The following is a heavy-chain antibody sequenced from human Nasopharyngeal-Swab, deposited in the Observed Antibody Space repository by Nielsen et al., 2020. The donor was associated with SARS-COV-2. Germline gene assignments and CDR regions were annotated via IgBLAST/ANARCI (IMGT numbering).Heavy chain of an antibody. CDR1: GFTFSSYW. CDR2: ISTSSSYI. J-gene: IGHJ4*02. CDR3: AREVGSSWYYFDY. D-gene: IGHD6-13*01. V-gene: IGHV3-21*01. Sequence: GESLKISCAASGFTFSSYWMNWVRQAPGKGLEWVSSISTSSSYIYYADSVKGRFTISRDNAKNSLYLQMNSLRAEDTAVYYCAREVGSSWYYFDYWGQGTLVTVSS.